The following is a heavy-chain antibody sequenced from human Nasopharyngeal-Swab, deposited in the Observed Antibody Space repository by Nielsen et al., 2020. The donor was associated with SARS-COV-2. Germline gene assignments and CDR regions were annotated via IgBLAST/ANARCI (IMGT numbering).Heavy chain of an antibody. CDR1: GFALTSYA. Sequence: GGSLRLSCAVSGFALTSYAMSWVRQAPGKGLEWVSAISNSGGTTFYADSVKGRFTISRDTSKNTLYMQMNSLRVEDTAVYYCAKIRGVGSTEDHFDYWGQGTLVTVSS. J-gene: IGHJ4*02. CDR2: ISNSGGTT. CDR3: AKIRGVGSTEDHFDY. D-gene: IGHD3-10*01. V-gene: IGHV3-23*01.